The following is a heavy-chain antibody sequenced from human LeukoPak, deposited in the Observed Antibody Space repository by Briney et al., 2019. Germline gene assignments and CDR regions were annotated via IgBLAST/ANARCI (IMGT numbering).Heavy chain of an antibody. Sequence: GGSLRLSCAASGFTFSTFAMIWVRQPPGKGLEWVSSIFPSGGEIHYADSVRGRFTISRDNSKNTLYLQMNSLRAEDTAVYYCANGGSGSYDYWGQGTLVTVSS. CDR2: IFPSGGEI. D-gene: IGHD1-26*01. CDR3: ANGGSGSYDY. V-gene: IGHV3-23*01. J-gene: IGHJ4*02. CDR1: GFTFSTFA.